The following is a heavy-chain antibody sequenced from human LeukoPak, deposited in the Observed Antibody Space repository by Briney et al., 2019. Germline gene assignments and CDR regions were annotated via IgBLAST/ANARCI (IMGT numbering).Heavy chain of an antibody. Sequence: ASVKVSCKASGYTFTSYDINWVRQATGQGLEWMGWMNPNSGNTGYAQKFQGRVTMTRNTSISTAYMELSSLRSEDTAVYYCAGAGGYCGRISCPYYFDYWGQGSLVAVSS. CDR3: AGAGGYCGRISCPYYFDY. J-gene: IGHJ4*02. D-gene: IGHD2-15*01. CDR1: GYTFTSYD. CDR2: MNPNSGNT. V-gene: IGHV1-8*01.